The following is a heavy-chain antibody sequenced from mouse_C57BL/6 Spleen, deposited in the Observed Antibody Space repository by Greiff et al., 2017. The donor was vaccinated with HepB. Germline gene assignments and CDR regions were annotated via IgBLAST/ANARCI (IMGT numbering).Heavy chain of an antibody. V-gene: IGHV2-9-1*01. D-gene: IGHD1-1*01. CDR1: GFSLTSYA. Sequence: VKLVESGPGLVAPSQSLSITCTVSGFSLTSYAISWVRQPPGKGLEWLGVIWTGGGTNYNSALKSRLSISKDNSKSQVFLKMNSLQTDDTARYYCARNYYGSRDGYAMDYWGQGTSVTVSS. CDR3: ARNYYGSRDGYAMDY. J-gene: IGHJ4*01. CDR2: IWTGGGT.